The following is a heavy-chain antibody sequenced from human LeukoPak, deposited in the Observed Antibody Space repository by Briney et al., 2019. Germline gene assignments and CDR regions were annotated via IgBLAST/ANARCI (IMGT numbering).Heavy chain of an antibody. V-gene: IGHV3-11*04. Sequence: PGGSLRLSCAASGFTFSDSYMTWIRQAPGKGLEWVAFIDKSGGTTYYADSVKGRFTISRDNAKNSLYLQMNSLRAEDTAVYYCATDGGPAYSSSWYLYWGQGSLVTVSS. J-gene: IGHJ4*02. CDR2: IDKSGGTT. CDR1: GFTFSDSY. CDR3: ATDGGPAYSSSWYLY. D-gene: IGHD6-13*01.